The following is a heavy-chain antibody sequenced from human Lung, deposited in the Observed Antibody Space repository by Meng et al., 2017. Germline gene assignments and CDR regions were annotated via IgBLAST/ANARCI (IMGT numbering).Heavy chain of an antibody. J-gene: IGHJ4*02. CDR1: GGFFRDYY. CDR2: INHSGST. Sequence: VLPQQWGAGLLHPSETPSLTCVVSGGFFRDYYWSCIRQPPGKGLEWIGDINHSGSTNYNPSLESRATISVDTSQNNLSLKLSSVTAAYSAVYYCARGPTTMAHDFDYWGQGTLVTVSS. CDR3: ARGPTTMAHDFDY. D-gene: IGHD4-11*01. V-gene: IGHV4-34*01.